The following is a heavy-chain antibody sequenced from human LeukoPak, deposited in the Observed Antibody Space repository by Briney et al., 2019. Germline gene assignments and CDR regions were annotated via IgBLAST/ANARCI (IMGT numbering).Heavy chain of an antibody. D-gene: IGHD4-17*01. J-gene: IGHJ4*02. Sequence: SETLSLTCAVYGGSFSTYYWSWIRQPPGKGLEWIGEINHSGSTNYNPSLESRVTISVDTSKNQFSLKLSSVTAADTALYYCTSDHGQSTLLNWGQGTLVTVSS. CDR2: INHSGST. CDR1: GGSFSTYY. CDR3: TSDHGQSTLLN. V-gene: IGHV4-34*01.